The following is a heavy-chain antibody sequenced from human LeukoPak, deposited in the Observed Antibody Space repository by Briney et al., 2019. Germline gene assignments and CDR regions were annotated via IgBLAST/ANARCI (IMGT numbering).Heavy chain of an antibody. Sequence: SETLSLTCTVSGGSISSYYWIWIRQPPGKGLDWIGFIYYTGSTNYNPSLKSRVTISVDTSKNQFSLKLSSVTAADTAVYYCAMAYSSSWYYFDYWGQGTLVTVSS. CDR2: IYYTGST. CDR3: AMAYSSSWYYFDY. CDR1: GGSISSYY. V-gene: IGHV4-59*01. J-gene: IGHJ4*02. D-gene: IGHD6-13*01.